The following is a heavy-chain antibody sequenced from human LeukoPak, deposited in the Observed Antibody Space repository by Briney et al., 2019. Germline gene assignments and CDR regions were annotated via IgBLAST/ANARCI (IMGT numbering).Heavy chain of an antibody. V-gene: IGHV1-69*13. J-gene: IGHJ6*04. D-gene: IGHD3-10*01. CDR1: GGTFSSYA. CDR2: IIPIFGTA. CDR3: AENYYYGSGSYYKGNYYYYGMDV. Sequence: ASVKVSCKASGGTFSSYAISWVRQAPGQGLEWMGGIIPIFGTANYAQKFQGRVTITADESTSTAYMELSSLGSEDTAVYYCAENYYYGSGSYYKGNYYYYGMDVWGKGTTVTVSS.